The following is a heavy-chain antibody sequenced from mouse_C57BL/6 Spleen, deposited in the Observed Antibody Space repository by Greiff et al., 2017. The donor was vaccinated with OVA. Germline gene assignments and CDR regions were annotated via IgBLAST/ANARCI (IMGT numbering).Heavy chain of an antibody. CDR2: ILPGSGST. J-gene: IGHJ1*03. CDR1: GYTFTGYW. CDR3: ANRANYDGGSRGYFDV. D-gene: IGHD1-2*01. Sequence: VQLQQSGAELMKPGASVKLSCKATGYTFTGYWIDWVKQRPGHGLEWIGEILPGSGSTNYNEKFKGKATFTADTSSNTAYMQLSSLTPEDSAKYSSANRANYDGGSRGYFDVWGTGTTVTVSS. V-gene: IGHV1-9*01.